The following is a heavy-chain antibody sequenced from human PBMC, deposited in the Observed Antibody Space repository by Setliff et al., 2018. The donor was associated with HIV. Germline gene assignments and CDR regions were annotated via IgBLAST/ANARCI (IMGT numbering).Heavy chain of an antibody. V-gene: IGHV4-31*03. J-gene: IGHJ4*02. CDR1: GGSISSGDYY. Sequence: SETLSLTCTVSGGSISSGDYYWSWIRQLPGKGLEWIGYMYYNGSTYSNPSLKSRVTVSQDTSKNQFSLKLNSVTAADTAMYYCARDPTTGVDYWGQGTLVTVSS. D-gene: IGHD4-4*01. CDR3: ARDPTTGVDY. CDR2: MYYNGST.